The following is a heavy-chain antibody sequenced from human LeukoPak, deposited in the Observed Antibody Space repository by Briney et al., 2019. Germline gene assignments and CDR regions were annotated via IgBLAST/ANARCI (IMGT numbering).Heavy chain of an antibody. J-gene: IGHJ5*02. CDR1: GGSFSGYY. CDR2: INHSGST. D-gene: IGHD4-23*01. Sequence: SETLSLTCAVYGGSFSGYYWSWIRQPPGKGLEWIGEINHSGSTNYNPSLKSRVTISVDTSKNQFSLKLSSVTAADTAVYYCARVYRATVVTPSWFDPWGQGTLVTVSS. CDR3: ARVYRATVVTPSWFDP. V-gene: IGHV4-34*01.